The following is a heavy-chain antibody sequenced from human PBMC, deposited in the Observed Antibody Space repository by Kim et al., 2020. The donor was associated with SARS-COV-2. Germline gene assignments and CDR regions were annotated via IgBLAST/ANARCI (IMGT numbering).Heavy chain of an antibody. CDR1: GFTFSDSA. V-gene: IGHV3-73*01. CDR3: TRVHGTTLAFWDDFD. CDR2: IRSKANNYET. Sequence: GGSLGLSCAASGFTFSDSAMHWVRQASGKGLEWVGRIRSKANNYETTYSASGRGRFTISRDDSKTTAYLQMNSLETDDTADYYCTRVHGTTLAFWDDFD. J-gene: IGHJ3*02. D-gene: IGHD1-1*01.